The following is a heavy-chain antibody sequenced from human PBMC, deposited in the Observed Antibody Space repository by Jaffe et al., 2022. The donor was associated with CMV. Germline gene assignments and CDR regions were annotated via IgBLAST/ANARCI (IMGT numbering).Heavy chain of an antibody. J-gene: IGHJ5*02. V-gene: IGHV4-59*01. Sequence: QVQLQESGPGLVKPSETLSLTCTVSGGSISSYYWSWIRQPPGKGLEWIGYIYYSGSTNYNPSLKSRVTISVDTSKNQFSLKLSSVTAADTAVYYCARAKTALWFGELYRWFDPWGQGTLVTVSS. D-gene: IGHD3-10*01. CDR1: GGSISSYY. CDR2: IYYSGST. CDR3: ARAKTALWFGELYRWFDP.